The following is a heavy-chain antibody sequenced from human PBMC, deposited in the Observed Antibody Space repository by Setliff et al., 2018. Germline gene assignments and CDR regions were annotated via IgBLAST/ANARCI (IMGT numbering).Heavy chain of an antibody. V-gene: IGHV4-59*11. D-gene: IGHD3-3*01. CDR3: ARLSWNGLRYYGLDV. CDR2: IYNSGST. Sequence: SETLSLTCGVSGASITSGHYWGWIRQPPGKSLEWIGYIYNSGSTNYNPSLKSRVTISEDTSKNQLSLRLISVTAADTAVYYCARLSWNGLRYYGLDVWGQGTTVTVSS. CDR1: GASITSGHY. J-gene: IGHJ6*02.